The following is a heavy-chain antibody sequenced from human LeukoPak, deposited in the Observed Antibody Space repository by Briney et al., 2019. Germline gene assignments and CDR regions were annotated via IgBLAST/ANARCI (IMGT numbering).Heavy chain of an antibody. J-gene: IGHJ4*02. CDR1: GFTFDDYA. CDR3: AKGQYYYDSSGNYFDY. CDR2: ISWDGGTT. Sequence: GGSLKLSCAASGFTFDDYAMHWVRQAPGKGLEWVSVISWDGGTTYYADSVKGRFTISRDNSKNSLYLQMNSLRAEDTALYYCAKGQYYYDSSGNYFDYWGQGTLVTVSS. D-gene: IGHD3-22*01. V-gene: IGHV3-43D*04.